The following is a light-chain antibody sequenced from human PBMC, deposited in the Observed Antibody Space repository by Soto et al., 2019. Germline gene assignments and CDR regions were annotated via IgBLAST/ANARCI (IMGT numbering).Light chain of an antibody. V-gene: IGKV2-28*01. CDR2: LGS. Sequence: DIVMTLSPLSLPVTPGEPASISCRSSQSFLHSNGYNYLDWYLQKPGQSPQLLIYLGSNRASGVPDRFSGSGSGTDFTLKISRVEAEDVGVYYCMQALQTPLTFGGGTKV. J-gene: IGKJ4*01. CDR1: QSFLHSNGYNY. CDR3: MQALQTPLT.